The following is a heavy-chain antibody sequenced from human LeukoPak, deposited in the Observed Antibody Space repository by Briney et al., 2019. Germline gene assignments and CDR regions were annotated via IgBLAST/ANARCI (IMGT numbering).Heavy chain of an antibody. V-gene: IGHV3-64D*06. D-gene: IGHD3-10*01. J-gene: IGHJ4*02. CDR2: ISSNGGST. CDR1: GFTFSRYA. Sequence: GGSLRLSCSASGFTFSRYAMHWVRQAPGKGLEYVSAISSNGGSTYYADSVKGRFTISRDNSRNTLHLQVSSLRVEDTAVYYCVKDSSSGSYFDYWGQGTLVTVSS. CDR3: VKDSSSGSYFDY.